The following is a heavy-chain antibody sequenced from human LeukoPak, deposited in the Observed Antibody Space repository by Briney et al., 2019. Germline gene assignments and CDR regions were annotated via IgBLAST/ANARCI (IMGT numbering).Heavy chain of an antibody. CDR3: ARGLFVCSGGSCYSHPTDY. J-gene: IGHJ4*02. Sequence: ASVKVSCKASGYTFTSYDINWVRQATGQGLEWMGWTNPNSGNTGYAQKFQGRVTMTRNTSISTAYMELSSLRSEDTAVYYCARGLFVCSGGSCYSHPTDYWGQGTLVTVSS. CDR2: TNPNSGNT. D-gene: IGHD2-15*01. CDR1: GYTFTSYD. V-gene: IGHV1-8*01.